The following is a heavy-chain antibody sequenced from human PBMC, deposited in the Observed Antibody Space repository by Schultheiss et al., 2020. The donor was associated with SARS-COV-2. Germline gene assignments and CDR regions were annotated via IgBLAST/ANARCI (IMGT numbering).Heavy chain of an antibody. CDR3: AREGSNDYGDDYFDY. J-gene: IGHJ4*02. D-gene: IGHD4-17*01. CDR2: ISSSSSYI. CDR1: GFTFSSYS. Sequence: GESLKISCAASGFTFSSYSMNWVRQAPGKGLEWVSSISSSSSYIYYADSVKGRFTISRDNAKNSLYLQMNSLRAEDTAVYYCAREGSNDYGDDYFDYWGQGTLVTVSS. V-gene: IGHV3-21*04.